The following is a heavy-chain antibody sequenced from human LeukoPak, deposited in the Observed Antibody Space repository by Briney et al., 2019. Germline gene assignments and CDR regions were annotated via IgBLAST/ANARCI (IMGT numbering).Heavy chain of an antibody. CDR2: ISYDASNK. J-gene: IGHJ1*01. V-gene: IGHV3-30*04. CDR3: ATYSSSNGREFQY. CDR1: GFTFTSYA. D-gene: IGHD2-2*01. Sequence: PGGSLRLSCTASGFTFTSYAMHWVRQAPGKGLEWVAVISYDASNKYYADSVKGRFTISRDNSKNTLYLQMNSLRVEDTAVYYCATYSSSNGREFQYWGQGTLVTVSS.